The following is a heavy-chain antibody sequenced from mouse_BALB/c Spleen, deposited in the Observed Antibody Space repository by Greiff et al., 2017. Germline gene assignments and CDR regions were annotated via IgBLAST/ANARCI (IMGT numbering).Heavy chain of an antibody. CDR2: INSNGGST. V-gene: IGHV5-6-3*01. J-gene: IGHJ4*01. D-gene: IGHD1-2*01. CDR1: GFTFSSYG. CDR3: ATLLRLYYYAMDY. Sequence: EVKLVESGGGLVQPGGSLKLSCAASGFTFSSYGMSWVRQTPDKRLELVATINSNGGSTYYPDSVKGRFTISRDNAKNTLYLQMSSLKSEDTAMYYCATLLRLYYYAMDYWGQGTSVTVSS.